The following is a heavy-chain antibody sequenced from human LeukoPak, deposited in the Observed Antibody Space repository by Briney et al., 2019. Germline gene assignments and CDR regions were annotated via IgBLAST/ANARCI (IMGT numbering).Heavy chain of an antibody. CDR3: ARHPQNYYGSGSPFDY. J-gene: IGHJ4*02. D-gene: IGHD3-10*01. CDR1: GGSISSYY. Sequence: KSSETLSLTCTVSGGSISSYYWSWIRQPPGKRLEWIGYIYYSGSTNYNPSLKRRVTISVDTSKNLFSLKLSSVTAADTAVYCCARHPQNYYGSGSPFDYWGQGTLVTVSS. CDR2: IYYSGST. V-gene: IGHV4-59*08.